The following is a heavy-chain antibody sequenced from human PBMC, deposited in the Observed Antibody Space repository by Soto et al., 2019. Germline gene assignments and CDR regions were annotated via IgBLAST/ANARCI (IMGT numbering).Heavy chain of an antibody. CDR3: SRRLGVGYCTTGVCNHAYYGMDV. CDR1: GYSFTSYW. CDR2: IYPGDSDT. J-gene: IGHJ6*02. Sequence: GESLKISCKGSGYSFTSYWIGWVRQMPGKGLEWMAVIYPGDSDTRYSPSFQGQVTISADKSVGTAYLQWISLKCSDTAMYNCSRRLGVGYCTTGVCNHAYYGMDVWGQGTTVTVSS. V-gene: IGHV5-51*01. D-gene: IGHD2-8*01.